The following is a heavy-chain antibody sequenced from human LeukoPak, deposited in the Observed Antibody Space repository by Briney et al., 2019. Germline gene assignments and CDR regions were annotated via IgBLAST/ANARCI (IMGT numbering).Heavy chain of an antibody. D-gene: IGHD6-19*01. CDR2: MNPISGDT. J-gene: IGHJ4*02. CDR1: GYTFTSYD. CDR3: ASSNNYNSGWYTPLTDD. Sequence: ASVKVSCKASGYTFTSYDVNWVRQATGQGLEWMGWMNPISGDTGYALKFQGRVTMSRNTSISTAYMELGSLRSEDTAVYYCASSNNYNSGWYTPLTDDWGQGTLVTVSS. V-gene: IGHV1-8*01.